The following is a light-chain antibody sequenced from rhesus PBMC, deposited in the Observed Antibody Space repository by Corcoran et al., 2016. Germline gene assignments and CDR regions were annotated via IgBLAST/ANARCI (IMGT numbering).Light chain of an antibody. CDR3: QVWDSSSDHGF. CDR1: NIGSKY. J-gene: IGLJ2*01. Sequence: SYDLTQPPSLSVSPGQTARITCGGDNIGSKYVHWYHQKPPQAPGLVIYYDTERPSGIPERFSGSKSGNTATLTISGVEAGDEADYYCQVWDSSSDHGFFGGGTRLTVL. V-gene: IGLV3-36*02. CDR2: YDT.